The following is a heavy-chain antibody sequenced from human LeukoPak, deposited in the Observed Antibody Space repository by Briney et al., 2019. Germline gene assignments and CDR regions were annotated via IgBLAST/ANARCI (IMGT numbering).Heavy chain of an antibody. CDR1: GFAFSTFA. J-gene: IGHJ4*02. Sequence: GESLRLSCAASGFAFSTFAMSWVRQAPGRGLEGVSTISAGDKAYYADPVRGRFTISRDNSRSTVYLQMNSLSAEDTAVYYCAKVAPYSYGPEDYWGQGTLVTVSS. V-gene: IGHV3-23*01. CDR2: ISAGDKA. CDR3: AKVAPYSYGPEDY. D-gene: IGHD5-18*01.